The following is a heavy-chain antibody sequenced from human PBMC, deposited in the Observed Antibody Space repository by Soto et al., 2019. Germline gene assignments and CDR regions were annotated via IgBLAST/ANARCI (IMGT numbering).Heavy chain of an antibody. J-gene: IGHJ4*02. V-gene: IGHV1-69*13. Sequence: SVKVSCKASGGTFSSYAISWVRQAPGQGLEWMGGIIPIFGTANYAQKFQGRVTITADESTSTAYMELSSLRSEDTAVYYCARDPPYCSGGSCAHSLTIPSRNWGQGTLVTVSS. CDR2: IIPIFGTA. D-gene: IGHD2-15*01. CDR3: ARDPPYCSGGSCAHSLTIPSRN. CDR1: GGTFSSYA.